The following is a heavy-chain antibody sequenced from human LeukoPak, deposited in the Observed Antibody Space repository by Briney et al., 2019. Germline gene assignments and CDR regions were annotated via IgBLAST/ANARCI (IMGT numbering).Heavy chain of an antibody. D-gene: IGHD1-26*01. CDR1: GGSLNNYY. V-gene: IGHV4-59*08. CDR2: IHYSGST. J-gene: IGHJ4*02. CDR3: ARVSGSYWY. Sequence: PSETLSLTCTVSGGSLNNYYWNWIRQPPGKGLEWIGYIHYSGSTNYNPSLKSRVTISVDTSKNQFSLNLSSVTAADTAVYYCARVSGSYWYWGQGTLVTVSS.